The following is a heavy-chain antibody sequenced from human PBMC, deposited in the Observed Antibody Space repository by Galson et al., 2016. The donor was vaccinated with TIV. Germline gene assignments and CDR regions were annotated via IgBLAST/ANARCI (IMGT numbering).Heavy chain of an antibody. J-gene: IGHJ4*02. CDR3: AREPRSGNYFDY. Sequence: QSGAEVKKPGESLQISCKGSGYSFARYWIGWVRQMPGKGLECMGVIYPCDSDTTYSPTFQGPVTISADKSLSTAYLQWSSLKASDTAMYYCAREPRSGNYFDYWGQGALVTVSS. CDR1: GYSFARYW. V-gene: IGHV5-51*03. D-gene: IGHD2-15*01. CDR2: IYPCDSDT.